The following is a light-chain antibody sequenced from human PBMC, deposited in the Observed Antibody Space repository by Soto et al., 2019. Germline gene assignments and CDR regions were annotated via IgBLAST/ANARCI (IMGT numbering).Light chain of an antibody. V-gene: IGKV1-39*01. CDR2: AAS. CDR3: QQTHTTFT. CDR1: QSISTY. J-gene: IGKJ4*01. Sequence: DIQMTQSPSSLSASVGDRVTITCRASQSISTYLNWYQQKPGKVPKLLIYAASSLQSGVPSRFSGSGSGTDFTLTIISLQPEDFATYYCQQTHTTFTFGGGTKVDIK.